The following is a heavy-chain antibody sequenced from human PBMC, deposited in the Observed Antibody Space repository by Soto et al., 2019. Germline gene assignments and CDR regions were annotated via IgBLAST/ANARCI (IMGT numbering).Heavy chain of an antibody. V-gene: IGHV3-53*01. D-gene: IGHD3-3*01. CDR3: ATTIFGVVIQPFYYYYGMDV. CDR1: GFTVSSNY. J-gene: IGHJ6*02. Sequence: EVQLVESGGGLIQPGGSLRLSCAASGFTVSSNYMSWVRQAPGKGLEWVSVIYSGGSTYYADSVKGRFTISRDNSKNTLYRQMNSLRAEDTAVYYCATTIFGVVIQPFYYYYGMDVWGQGTTVTVSS. CDR2: IYSGGST.